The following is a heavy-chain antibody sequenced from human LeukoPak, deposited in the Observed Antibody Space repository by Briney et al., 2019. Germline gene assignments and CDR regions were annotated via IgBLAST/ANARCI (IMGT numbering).Heavy chain of an antibody. Sequence: PGGSLRLSCAASGFIFSNDWMSWVRQAPGKGLEWVANIEQNGNKKYYVDSVKGRFTISRDNANNSLYLQMNGLRAEDTAVYYCAIAYGLDVWGQGTTVAVSS. CDR3: AIAYGLDV. J-gene: IGHJ6*02. CDR2: IEQNGNKK. CDR1: GFIFSNDW. V-gene: IGHV3-7*01.